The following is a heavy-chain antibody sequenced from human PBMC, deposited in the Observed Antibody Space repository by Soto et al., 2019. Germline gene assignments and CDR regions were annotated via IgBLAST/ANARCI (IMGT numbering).Heavy chain of an antibody. D-gene: IGHD4-17*01. CDR1: GGSISSGGYS. CDR2: IYHSGST. CDR3: ARFYGDYINWFDP. J-gene: IGHJ5*02. V-gene: IGHV4-30-2*01. Sequence: SETLSLTCAVSGGSISSGGYSWSWIRQPPGKGLEWIGYIYHSGSTYYNPSLKSRVTISVDRSKNQFSLKLSSVTAADTAVYYCARFYGDYINWFDPWGPGTLVTVS.